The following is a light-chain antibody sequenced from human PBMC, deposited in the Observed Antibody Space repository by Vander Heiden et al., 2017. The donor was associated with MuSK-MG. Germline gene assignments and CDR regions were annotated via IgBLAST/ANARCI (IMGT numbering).Light chain of an antibody. Sequence: QAVVTQEPSLTVSPGGTVTLPCASSTAAVTSGHYPYGFQQKPGNAPMILIDDTSNRHSWRPARFSGSLLGATADMIISGAQPEDEAEYYCSPYYSGDHVIFGGGTYLTV. CDR1: TAAVTSGHY. CDR2: DTS. V-gene: IGLV7-46*01. J-gene: IGLJ2*01. CDR3: SPYYSGDHVI.